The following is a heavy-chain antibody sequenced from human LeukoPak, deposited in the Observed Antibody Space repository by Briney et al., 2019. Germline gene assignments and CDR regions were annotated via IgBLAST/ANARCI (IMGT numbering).Heavy chain of an antibody. D-gene: IGHD2-15*01. CDR1: GFTFSSYG. J-gene: IGHJ4*02. V-gene: IGHV3-30*18. Sequence: QPGRSLRLSCAASGFTFSSYGMHWVRQAPGKGPEWVAVISYDASNKYYAESVKGRFTISRDNSKNTMYLQMNSLRAEDTAVYYCAKDHSGGSDYGDYWGQGTLVTVSS. CDR3: AKDHSGGSDYGDY. CDR2: ISYDASNK.